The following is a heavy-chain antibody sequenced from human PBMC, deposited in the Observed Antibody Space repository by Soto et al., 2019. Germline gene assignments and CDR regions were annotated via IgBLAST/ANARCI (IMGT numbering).Heavy chain of an antibody. CDR3: AKDILPAHWKYRGLHYGMDV. CDR1: AFTFADYT. V-gene: IGHV3-43*01. J-gene: IGHJ6*02. CDR2: ISWDGGST. D-gene: IGHD1-7*01. Sequence: PWGSLRLSCAASAFTFADYTMHWVRPAPGKGLEWVSLISWDGGSTYYADSVKGRFTISRDNSKNSLYLQMNSLRTEDTALYYCAKDILPAHWKYRGLHYGMDVWGQGTTVTVSS.